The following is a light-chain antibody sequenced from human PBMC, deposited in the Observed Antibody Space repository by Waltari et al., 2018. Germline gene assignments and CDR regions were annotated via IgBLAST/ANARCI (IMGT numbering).Light chain of an antibody. V-gene: IGLV1-47*02. CDR3: AAWDDSLSGVV. Sequence: QSVLTQPPSASGTPGQRVTISCSGSSSNIGSNYVYWYQQLPGTAPNLLIYSNHQRPAGVPDRVSGSKSGTSASLAISGLRSEDEADYYCAAWDDSLSGVVFGGGTKLTVL. J-gene: IGLJ2*01. CDR1: SSNIGSNY. CDR2: SNH.